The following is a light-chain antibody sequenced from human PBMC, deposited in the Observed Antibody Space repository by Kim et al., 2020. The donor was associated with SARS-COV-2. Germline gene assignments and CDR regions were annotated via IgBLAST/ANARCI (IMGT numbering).Light chain of an antibody. CDR2: SVS. CDR3: QVWDSSSDQWV. J-gene: IGLJ3*02. V-gene: IGLV3-21*04. Sequence: PRETGRTCCGGNSIGRKSVNWYQQKPGQAPVLVIYSVSGRPSGFPERFSGSKSGNTATLTISRVEVGDEADYYCQVWDSSSDQWVFGGGTQLTVL. CDR1: SIGRKS.